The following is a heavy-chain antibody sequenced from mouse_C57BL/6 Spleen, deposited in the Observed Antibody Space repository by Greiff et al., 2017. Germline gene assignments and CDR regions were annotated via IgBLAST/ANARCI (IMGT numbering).Heavy chain of an antibody. CDR2: IDPSDSYT. J-gene: IGHJ1*03. CDR1: GYTFTSYW. Sequence: QVQLQQPGAELVMPGASVKLSCKASGYTFTSYWMHWVKQRPGQGLEWIGEIDPSDSYTNYNQKFKGKSTLTVDKSSSTAYMQLSSLTSEDSAVYYCARPFHYYGSSYPYFDVWGTGTTVTVSS. CDR3: ARPFHYYGSSYPYFDV. D-gene: IGHD1-1*01. V-gene: IGHV1-69*01.